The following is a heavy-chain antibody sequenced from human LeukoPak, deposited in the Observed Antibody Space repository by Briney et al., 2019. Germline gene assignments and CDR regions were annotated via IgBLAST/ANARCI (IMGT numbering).Heavy chain of an antibody. V-gene: IGHV4-59*01. CDR3: ARDRGASYFDY. Sequence: TSETLSLTCTVSGGSISSYYWSWIRQPPGKGLEWIGYIYYSGSTNYNPSLKSRVTISVDTSKNQFSLKLSSVTAADTAVYYCARDRGASYFDYWGQGTLVTVSS. CDR1: GGSISSYY. CDR2: IYYSGST. D-gene: IGHD1-26*01. J-gene: IGHJ4*02.